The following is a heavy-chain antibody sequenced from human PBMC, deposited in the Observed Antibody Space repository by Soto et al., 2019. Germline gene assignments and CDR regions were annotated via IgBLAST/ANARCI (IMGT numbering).Heavy chain of an antibody. D-gene: IGHD3-10*01. Sequence: QLQLQESGSGLVKPSQTLSLTCAVSGGSISSGGYSWSWIRQPPGKGLEWIGYIYHSGSTYYNPSLKSRVTISVDRSKNQCSLKLSSVTAADTAVYYCARERYYGSGYNWFDPWGQGTLVTVSS. J-gene: IGHJ5*02. V-gene: IGHV4-30-2*01. CDR1: GGSISSGGYS. CDR2: IYHSGST. CDR3: ARERYYGSGYNWFDP.